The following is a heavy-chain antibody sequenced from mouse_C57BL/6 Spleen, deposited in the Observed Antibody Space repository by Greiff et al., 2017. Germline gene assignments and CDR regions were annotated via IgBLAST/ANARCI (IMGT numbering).Heavy chain of an antibody. Sequence: VQLQQSGAELARPGASVKMSCKASGYTFTSYTMHWVKQRPGQGLAWIGYINPSSGYTKYNQKFKDKATLTADKSSSTAYMQLSRLTSEDSAVYYCARSDYGNYSMDYWGQGTSVTVSS. CDR2: INPSSGYT. J-gene: IGHJ4*01. V-gene: IGHV1-4*01. CDR1: GYTFTSYT. CDR3: ARSDYGNYSMDY. D-gene: IGHD2-1*01.